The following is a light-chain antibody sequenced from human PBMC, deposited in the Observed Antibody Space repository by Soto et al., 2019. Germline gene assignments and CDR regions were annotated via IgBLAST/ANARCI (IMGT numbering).Light chain of an antibody. CDR2: GAS. CDR3: QRYKISPFP. V-gene: IGKV3-20*01. J-gene: IGKJ2*01. Sequence: EIVLTQSPGTLSLSPGERATLSCRASQSVSSTYLAWYQQKPGQAPRLLIYGASSRATGIPDRFSGSGSGTDCTLTISRLEPEDFGVYYCQRYKISPFPCGQGTKLEIK. CDR1: QSVSSTY.